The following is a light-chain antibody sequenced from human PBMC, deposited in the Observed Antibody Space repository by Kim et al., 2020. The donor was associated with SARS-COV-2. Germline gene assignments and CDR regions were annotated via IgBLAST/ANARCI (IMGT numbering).Light chain of an antibody. CDR3: SSYAGSNNLV. V-gene: IGLV2-8*01. CDR2: EVS. Sequence: QPVPISSTGTSRDVGGYNYVSWYQQHPGKAPKLMIYEVSKRPSGVPDRFSGSKSGNTASLTVSGLQAEDEADYYCSSYAGSNNLVFGGGTQLTVL. J-gene: IGLJ2*01. CDR1: SRDVGGYNY.